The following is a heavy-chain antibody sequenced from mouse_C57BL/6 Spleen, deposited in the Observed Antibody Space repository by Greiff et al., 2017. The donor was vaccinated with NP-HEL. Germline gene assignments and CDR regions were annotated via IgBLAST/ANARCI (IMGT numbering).Heavy chain of an antibody. CDR3: ARSHYYGSSYFGY. CDR1: GYTFTSYW. J-gene: IGHJ2*01. CDR2: IDPSDSYT. D-gene: IGHD1-1*01. V-gene: IGHV1-50*01. Sequence: QVQLQQPGAELVKPGASVKLSCKASGYTFTSYWMQWVKQRPGQGLEWIGEIDPSDSYTNYNQKFKGKATLTVSTSSSTAYMQLSSLTSENSAVYYSARSHYYGSSYFGYWGQGTTLTVSS.